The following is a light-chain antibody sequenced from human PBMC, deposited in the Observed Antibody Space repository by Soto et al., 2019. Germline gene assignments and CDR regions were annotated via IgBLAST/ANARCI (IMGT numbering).Light chain of an antibody. J-gene: IGKJ5*01. CDR3: QQYNSYPIT. CDR2: KAS. CDR1: QSISSW. V-gene: IGKV1-5*03. Sequence: DIQMTQSPSTLSASVGDRVTITCRASQSISSWLAWYQQKPGKAPKLLIYKASSLESGVPSRFSGSGSGTEFTLTSSSLQPDDFATYYFQQYNSYPITFGQGTRLEIK.